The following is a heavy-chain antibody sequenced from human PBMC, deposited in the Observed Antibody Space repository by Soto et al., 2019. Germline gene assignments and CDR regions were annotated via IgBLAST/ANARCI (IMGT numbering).Heavy chain of an antibody. CDR1: GGTFSSYA. CDR3: AAPPKHSSSSRPYYYYGMDV. D-gene: IGHD6-6*01. CDR2: IIPIFGTA. J-gene: IGHJ6*02. V-gene: IGHV1-69*06. Sequence: ASVKVSCKAAGGTFSSYAISWVRQAPGQGLEWMGGIIPIFGTANYAQKFQGRVTITADKSTSTSYMELSSLGSEDTAVYYCAAPPKHSSSSRPYYYYGMDVWGQGTTVTVSS.